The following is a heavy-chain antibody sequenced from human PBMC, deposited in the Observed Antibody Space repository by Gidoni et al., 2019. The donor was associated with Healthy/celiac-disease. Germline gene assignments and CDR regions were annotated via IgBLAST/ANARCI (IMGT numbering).Heavy chain of an antibody. V-gene: IGHV3-48*02. Sequence: EVQLVESGGGLVQPGGSLRLSCAASGFTFSSYSMNWVRQAPGKGLEWVSYISSSSSTIYYADSVKGRFTISRDNAKNSLYLQMNSLRDEDTAVYYCARVGSGSSWYNYYYGMDVWGQGTTVTVSS. D-gene: IGHD6-13*01. CDR3: ARVGSGSSWYNYYYGMDV. CDR2: ISSSSSTI. J-gene: IGHJ6*02. CDR1: GFTFSSYS.